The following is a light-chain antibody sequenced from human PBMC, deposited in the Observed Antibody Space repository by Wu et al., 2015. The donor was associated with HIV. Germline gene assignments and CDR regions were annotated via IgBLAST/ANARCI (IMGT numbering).Light chain of an antibody. CDR3: QQYNNYRWT. V-gene: IGKV3-15*01. Sequence: EIVMTQSPATLSASPGESATLSCRASQSVSSKLAWYQQKPGQAPRLLIYGVSTRATDIPARFSGSGSETEFSLTISSLQSEDFAVYYCQQYNNYRWTFGQGTKVE. CDR2: GVS. CDR1: QSVSSK. J-gene: IGKJ1*01.